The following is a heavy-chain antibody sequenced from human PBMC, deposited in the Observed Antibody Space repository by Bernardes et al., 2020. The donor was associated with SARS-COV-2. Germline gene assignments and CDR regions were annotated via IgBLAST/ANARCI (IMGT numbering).Heavy chain of an antibody. CDR1: GFTFSNYW. CDR3: AREVAGGWYSDY. D-gene: IGHD6-19*01. V-gene: IGHV3-7*01. Sequence: GGSLRLSCAASGFTFSNYWMSWVRQAPGKGLEWVANIRQAGSEKYYVDSLKGRFTISRDNAKNSLYLEMSSLRAEDTAVYYCAREVAGGWYSDYWGQGTLVTVSS. CDR2: IRQAGSEK. J-gene: IGHJ4*02.